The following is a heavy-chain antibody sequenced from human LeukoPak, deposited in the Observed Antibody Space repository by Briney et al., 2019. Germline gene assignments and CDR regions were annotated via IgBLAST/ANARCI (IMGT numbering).Heavy chain of an antibody. J-gene: IGHJ5*02. D-gene: IGHD5/OR15-5a*01. Sequence: ASMKFSCKASGYGFSDVYFNWVRQAPGQGLEWMGWINPHSGATNYAQRFQGRVSMDASFDTAYMELSRLTSDDTAVYYCATSSSVTHTRDPWGQGTLVSVST. CDR3: ATSSSVTHTRDP. CDR2: INPHSGAT. V-gene: IGHV1-2*02. CDR1: GYGFSDVY.